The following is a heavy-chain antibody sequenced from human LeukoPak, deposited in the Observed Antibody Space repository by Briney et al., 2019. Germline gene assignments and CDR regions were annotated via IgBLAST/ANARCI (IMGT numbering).Heavy chain of an antibody. CDR2: IYWDDDK. CDR1: GFSLSTSGVG. J-gene: IGHJ5*02. Sequence: SGPTLVKPTQTLTLTCTFSGFSLSTSGVGVGWIRQPPGKALEWLALIYWDDDKRYSPSLKSRLTITKDTSKNQVVLTVTNMDPVDTATYYCAHRPSPVPAATQPSNWFDPWGQGTLVTVSS. CDR3: AHRPSPVPAATQPSNWFDP. V-gene: IGHV2-5*02. D-gene: IGHD2-2*01.